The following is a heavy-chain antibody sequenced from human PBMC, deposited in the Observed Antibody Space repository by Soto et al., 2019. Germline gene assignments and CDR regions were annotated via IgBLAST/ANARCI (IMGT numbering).Heavy chain of an antibody. J-gene: IGHJ6*02. CDR1: GSTFTISG. CDR3: AALLTGPPRGNYGMDV. Sequence: GAPVQASSKASGSTFTISGISCAPQAPSQGLEWMGWTSAYNGNTNYAQKLQGRVTMTTATSTSTAYMELRSLRSDDTAVYYCAALLTGPPRGNYGMDVWGQGTTVTVSS. CDR2: TSAYNGNT. D-gene: IGHD3-9*01. V-gene: IGHV1-18*04.